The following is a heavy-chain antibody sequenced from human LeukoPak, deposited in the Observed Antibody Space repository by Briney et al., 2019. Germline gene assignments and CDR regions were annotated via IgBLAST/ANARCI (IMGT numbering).Heavy chain of an antibody. CDR2: IYYSGST. CDR1: GGSISSGGYY. CDR3: ARRDRYYYDSSGYARGGFDI. J-gene: IGHJ3*02. Sequence: SSRTLSLTCTVSGGSISSGGYYWSWIRQHPGKGLEWIGYIYYSGSTYYNPSLKSRVTISVDTSKNQFSLKLSSVTAADTAVYHCARRDRYYYDSSGYARGGFDIWGPGTMVTVSS. V-gene: IGHV4-31*03. D-gene: IGHD3-22*01.